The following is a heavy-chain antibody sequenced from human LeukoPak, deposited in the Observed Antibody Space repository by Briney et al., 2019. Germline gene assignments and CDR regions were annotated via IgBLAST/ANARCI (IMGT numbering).Heavy chain of an antibody. J-gene: IGHJ6*02. CDR1: GFTVSSNY. CDR3: ARQKNYYYGMDV. Sequence: GGSLRLSCAASGFTVSSNYMSWVRQAPGKGLEWVSVIYSGGSTYYADSVKGRFTISRDNSKNTLYLQMNSLRAEDTAVYYCARQKNYYYGMDVWGQGTMVTVSS. CDR2: IYSGGST. V-gene: IGHV3-53*01.